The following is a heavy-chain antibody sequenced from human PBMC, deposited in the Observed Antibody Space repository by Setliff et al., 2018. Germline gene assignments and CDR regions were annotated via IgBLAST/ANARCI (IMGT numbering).Heavy chain of an antibody. CDR2: TTGSGGDR. CDR3: VTSTIIIYYFDF. D-gene: IGHD3-10*01. V-gene: IGHV3-23*01. J-gene: IGHJ4*02. CDR1: GLTFRTYA. Sequence: GGSLRLSCAASGLTFRTYAMSWVRQAPGKGLEWVSSTTGSGGDRDYADSVKGRFTISRDNSKNTLYLQMNSLRAEDTVVYYCVTSTIIIYYFDFWGQGTPVTVSS.